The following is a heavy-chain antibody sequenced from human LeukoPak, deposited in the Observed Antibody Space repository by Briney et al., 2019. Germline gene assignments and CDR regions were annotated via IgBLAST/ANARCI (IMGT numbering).Heavy chain of an antibody. Sequence: ASVKVSCKASGYTFTSYGISWVRQAPGQGLEWIGWISAYNGNTNYAQKLQGRVTMTTDTSTSTAYMELRSLRSDDTAVYYCARDLAVLRYFDWYDLFDYWGQGTLVTVSS. CDR3: ARDLAVLRYFDWYDLFDY. CDR2: ISAYNGNT. CDR1: GYTFTSYG. D-gene: IGHD3-9*01. V-gene: IGHV1-18*01. J-gene: IGHJ4*02.